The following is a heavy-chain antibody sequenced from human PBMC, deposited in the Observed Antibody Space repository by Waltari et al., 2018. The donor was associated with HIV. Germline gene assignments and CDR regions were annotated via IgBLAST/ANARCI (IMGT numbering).Heavy chain of an antibody. Sequence: QVQLVQSGAEVKKPGASVKVSCKASGSTFTGNQMHWVRQAPRQGLEWMGRIRPCREGTNYAQKCQVRVTMTRDTSISTAYMELGSLRSDDTAVYYCARGPYHYDSSDLGRGALDIWGQGTMVTVAS. J-gene: IGHJ3*02. CDR1: GSTFTGNQ. CDR2: IRPCREGT. CDR3: ARGPYHYDSSDLGRGALDI. V-gene: IGHV1-2*06. D-gene: IGHD3-22*01.